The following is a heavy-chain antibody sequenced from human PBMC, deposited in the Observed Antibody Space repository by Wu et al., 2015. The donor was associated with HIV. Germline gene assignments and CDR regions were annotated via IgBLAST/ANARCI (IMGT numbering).Heavy chain of an antibody. D-gene: IGHD1-1*01. J-gene: IGHJ5*02. Sequence: QVQLVQSGTEMKEPGASVKVSCKASGFTFIDYYYHWVRQAPGQGLEWMGGIIPIFGTANYAQKFQGRVTITRDTSITTSYMEITGLRTDDTAMYYCTGCSDDTTGYDPWGQGTRVTVFS. CDR1: GFTFIDYY. CDR2: IIPIFGTA. CDR3: TGCSDDTTGYDP. V-gene: IGHV1-2*02.